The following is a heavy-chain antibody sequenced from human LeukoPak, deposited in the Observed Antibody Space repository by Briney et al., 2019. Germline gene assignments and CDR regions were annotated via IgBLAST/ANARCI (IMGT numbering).Heavy chain of an antibody. D-gene: IGHD3-10*01. Sequence: GGSLRLSCAASGFTFSNYAMNWVRQAPGKGRGWVSGISGSGGTTFYADSVKGRFTISRDNSKNTVNLQMNSLRAEDTAVYYCAKDLGFGEAQAQYFYYGMDVWGEGTSVTVSS. CDR3: AKDLGFGEAQAQYFYYGMDV. CDR1: GFTFSNYA. J-gene: IGHJ6*04. CDR2: ISGSGGTT. V-gene: IGHV3-23*01.